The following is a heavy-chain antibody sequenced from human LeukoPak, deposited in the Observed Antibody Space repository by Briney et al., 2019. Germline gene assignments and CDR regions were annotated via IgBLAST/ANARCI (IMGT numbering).Heavy chain of an antibody. CDR1: GYSFVGYG. Sequence: ASVKVSCKASGYSFVGYGITWVRQAPGQGLEWMGWINPNSATNYAQKFQGRVTMTRDTSISTAYMELSRLTSDDMAVYYCSRGEVDGPDFDYWGQGTLVTVSS. CDR3: SRGEVDGPDFDY. D-gene: IGHD1-26*01. J-gene: IGHJ4*02. V-gene: IGHV1-2*02. CDR2: INPNSAT.